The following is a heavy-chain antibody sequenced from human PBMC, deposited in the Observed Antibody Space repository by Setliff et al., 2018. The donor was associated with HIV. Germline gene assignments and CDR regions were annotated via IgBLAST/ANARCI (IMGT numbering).Heavy chain of an antibody. J-gene: IGHJ4*02. D-gene: IGHD6-25*01. CDR2: IDYTGKT. Sequence: SETLSLTCIVSGGSISSSSYYWGWIRRPPGKGLEWIGSIDYTGKTHYNPSLKSRVTISADTSKSQFSLNLSSVTAADTAVYYCARKNRGAPAPFDYWGQGTLVTAPQ. V-gene: IGHV4-39*01. CDR1: GGSISSSSYY. CDR3: ARKNRGAPAPFDY.